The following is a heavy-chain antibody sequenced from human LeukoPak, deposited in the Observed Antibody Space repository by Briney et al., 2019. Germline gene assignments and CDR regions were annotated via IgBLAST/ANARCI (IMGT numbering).Heavy chain of an antibody. V-gene: IGHV4-59*01. CDR3: ARVGLSSGWLPGWFDP. D-gene: IGHD6-19*01. Sequence: SETLSLTCTVSGGSISSYYWSWIRQPPGKGPEWIGYIYYSGSTNYNPSLKSRVTISVDTSKNQFSLKLSSVTAADTAVYYCARVGLSSGWLPGWFDPWGQGTLVTVTS. CDR1: GGSISSYY. CDR2: IYYSGST. J-gene: IGHJ5*02.